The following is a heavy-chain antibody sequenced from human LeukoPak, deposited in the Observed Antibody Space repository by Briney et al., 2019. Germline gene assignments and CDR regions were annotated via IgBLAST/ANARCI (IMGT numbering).Heavy chain of an antibody. CDR2: IYYSGST. CDR3: ARAGLAYSGSYNYNWFDP. CDR1: GGSISSGDYY. D-gene: IGHD1-26*01. V-gene: IGHV4-30-4*01. Sequence: SQTLSLTCTVSGGSISSGDYYWSWIRQPPGKGLEWIGYIYYSGSTYYNPSLKSRVTISVDTSKNQFSLKLSSVTAADTAVYYCARAGLAYSGSYNYNWFDPWGQGTLVTVSS. J-gene: IGHJ5*02.